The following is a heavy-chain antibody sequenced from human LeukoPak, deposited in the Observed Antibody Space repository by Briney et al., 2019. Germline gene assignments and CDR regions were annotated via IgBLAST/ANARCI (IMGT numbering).Heavy chain of an antibody. D-gene: IGHD2-15*01. CDR3: ARGASGGSHYYYYMDV. Sequence: SETLSLTCTVSGGSISRYYWSWIRQPPGKGLEWIGYIYYSGSTNYNPSLKSRVTISVDTSKNQFSLKLSSVTAADTAVYYCARGASGGSHYYYYMDVWGKGTTVTVSS. CDR1: GGSISRYY. CDR2: IYYSGST. J-gene: IGHJ6*03. V-gene: IGHV4-59*01.